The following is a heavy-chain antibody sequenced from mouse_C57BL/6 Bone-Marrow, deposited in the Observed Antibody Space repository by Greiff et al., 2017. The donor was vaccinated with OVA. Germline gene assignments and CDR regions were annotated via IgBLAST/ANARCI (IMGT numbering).Heavy chain of an antibody. CDR3: ARPYSNYEGFAY. V-gene: IGHV1-42*01. J-gene: IGHJ3*01. D-gene: IGHD2-5*01. CDR2: INPSTGGT. Sequence: VHVKQSGPELVKPGASVKISCKASGYSFTGYYMNWVKQSPEKSLEWIGEINPSTGGTTYNQKFKAKATLTVDKSSSTAYMQRKSLTSEDSAVYYCARPYSNYEGFAYWGQGTLVTVSA. CDR1: GYSFTGYY.